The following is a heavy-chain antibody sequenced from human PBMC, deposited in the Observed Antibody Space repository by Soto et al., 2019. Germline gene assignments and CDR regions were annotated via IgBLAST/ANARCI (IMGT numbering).Heavy chain of an antibody. Sequence: SETLSLTCTVSGGSISSSSYYWGWIRQPPGKGLEWIGSIYYSGSTYYNPSLKSRVTISVDTSKNQFSLKLSSVTAADTAVYYCARHSGCSSTSCYLGGNWFEPWGQGTLVTVSS. CDR2: IYYSGST. V-gene: IGHV4-39*01. D-gene: IGHD2-2*01. CDR1: GGSISSSSYY. J-gene: IGHJ5*02. CDR3: ARHSGCSSTSCYLGGNWFEP.